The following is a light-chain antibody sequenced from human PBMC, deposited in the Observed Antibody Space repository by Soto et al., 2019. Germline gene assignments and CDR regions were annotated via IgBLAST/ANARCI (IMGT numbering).Light chain of an antibody. CDR1: SSDVGGYNY. CDR2: EVS. V-gene: IGLV2-8*01. CDR3: SSYAGSNYVV. J-gene: IGLJ2*01. Sequence: QSALTQPPSASGSPGHSVTISCTGTSSDVGGYNYVSWYQQHPGKAPKLMIYEVSKRPSGVPDRFSGSKSGNTASLTVSGLQAEDEADYYCSSYAGSNYVVFGGGTKLTVL.